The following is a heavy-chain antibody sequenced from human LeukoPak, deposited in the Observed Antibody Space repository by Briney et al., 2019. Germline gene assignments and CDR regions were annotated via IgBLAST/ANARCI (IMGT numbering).Heavy chain of an antibody. CDR3: TWRGASFDY. J-gene: IGHJ4*02. Sequence: GGSLRLSCAGSGFTFSDAWVTWVRQAPGKGLEWIGHILSKTSGEATEYAAPVKARFTISRDDSKNMVYLQMNSLKTEDTAVYYCTWRGASFDYWGRGTLVTVSS. D-gene: IGHD3-10*01. CDR1: GFTFSDAW. CDR2: ILSKTSGEAT. V-gene: IGHV3-15*01.